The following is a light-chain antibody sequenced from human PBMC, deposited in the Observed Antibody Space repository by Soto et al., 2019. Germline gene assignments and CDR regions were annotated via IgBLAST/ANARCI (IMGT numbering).Light chain of an antibody. CDR3: NSYAGTDPLGVV. CDR1: SGDVGGYDY. Sequence: QSVLTQPPSASGSPGQSVTISCTGTSGDVGGYDYVSWYQHHPGRAPKLLIYEVTNRPSGVPGRFSGSKSGNTASLTVSGLLAEDEAEYYCNSYAGTDPLGVVFGGGTKLTVL. V-gene: IGLV2-8*01. CDR2: EVT. J-gene: IGLJ2*01.